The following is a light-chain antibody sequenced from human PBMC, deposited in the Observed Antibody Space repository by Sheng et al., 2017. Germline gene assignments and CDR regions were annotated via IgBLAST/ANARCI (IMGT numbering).Light chain of an antibody. V-gene: IGKV1-39*01. Sequence: DIQMTQSPSSLSASLGDRVTITCRASQTISTYLNWYQQKPGKVPKLLIFGASTLESGVPSRFSGSGSGTDFTLSITSLQPEDFATYYCQQCYRAPRECSFGQGTKLEIK. CDR1: QTISTY. J-gene: IGKJ2*04. CDR3: QQCYRAPRECS. CDR2: GAS.